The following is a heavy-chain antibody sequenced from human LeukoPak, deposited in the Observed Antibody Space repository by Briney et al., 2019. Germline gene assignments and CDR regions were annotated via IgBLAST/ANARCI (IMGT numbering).Heavy chain of an antibody. V-gene: IGHV3-21*01. CDR3: ARIDFGGYYTVDY. CDR1: GFTFGSYS. J-gene: IGHJ4*02. Sequence: GGSLRLSCAASGFTFGSYSMNWVRQAPGKGLEWVSSISSSSSYIYYADSVKGRFTISRDNAKNSLYLQMNSLRAEDTAVYYCARIDFGGYYTVDYWGQGTLVTVSS. CDR2: ISSSSSYI. D-gene: IGHD3-3*01.